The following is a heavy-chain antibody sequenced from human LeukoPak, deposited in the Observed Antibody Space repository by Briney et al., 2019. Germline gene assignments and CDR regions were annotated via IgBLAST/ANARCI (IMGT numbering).Heavy chain of an antibody. CDR2: IYSSGST. CDR3: AGGGGAGLAD. V-gene: IGHV4-59*01. J-gene: IGHJ4*02. CDR1: GGSLSSYY. D-gene: IGHD4-23*01. Sequence: SETLSLTCTISGGSLSSYYRTWARQPPGKGLEWIGYIYSSGSTNYNPSLKSRVTISIDTSKNQFSLNLSSVTAADTAVYYCAGGGGAGLADWGQGTLVTVSS.